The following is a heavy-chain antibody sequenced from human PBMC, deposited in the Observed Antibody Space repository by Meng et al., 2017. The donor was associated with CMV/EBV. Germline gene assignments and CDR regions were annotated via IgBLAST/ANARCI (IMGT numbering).Heavy chain of an antibody. Sequence: GGSLRLSCAASGFTFSSYSMNWVRQAPGKGLEWVSSISSSSSYIYYADSVKGRFTISRDNSKNTVYLQMNSLRAEDTAVYYCAKEGKWGVGARYYYYGMDVWGQGTTVTVSS. CDR1: GFTFSSYS. CDR3: AKEGKWGVGARYYYYGMDV. D-gene: IGHD1-26*01. V-gene: IGHV3-21*01. CDR2: ISSSSSYI. J-gene: IGHJ6*02.